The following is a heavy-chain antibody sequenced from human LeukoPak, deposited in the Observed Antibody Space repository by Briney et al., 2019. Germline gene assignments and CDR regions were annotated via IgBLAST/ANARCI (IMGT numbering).Heavy chain of an antibody. D-gene: IGHD6-19*01. CDR3: ARDRIAVAGGDV. J-gene: IGHJ6*02. V-gene: IGHV1-2*02. CDR1: GYTFTGYY. CDR2: INPDSAGT. Sequence: ASVKVSCKTSGYTFTGYYLHWLRQAPGQGLEWMGCINPDSAGTNYAQKFQGRVTMTRDTSTSTAYMELSRLTSDDTAVYYCARDRIAVAGGDVWGQGTTVTVSS.